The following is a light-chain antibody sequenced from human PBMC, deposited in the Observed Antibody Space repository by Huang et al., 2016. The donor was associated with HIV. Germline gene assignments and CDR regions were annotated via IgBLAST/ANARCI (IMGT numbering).Light chain of an antibody. CDR1: QSVNNY. CDR2: DAS. CDR3: QQRDNWPPIT. V-gene: IGKV3-11*01. Sequence: EIVLTQSPATLSLSPGERATISCRASQSVNNYLAWYQQKPGQAPMLLIYDASNRATGIPARFSGSGSGTDFTLTISSLEPEDSAVYYCQQRDNWPPITFGQGTRLEIK. J-gene: IGKJ5*01.